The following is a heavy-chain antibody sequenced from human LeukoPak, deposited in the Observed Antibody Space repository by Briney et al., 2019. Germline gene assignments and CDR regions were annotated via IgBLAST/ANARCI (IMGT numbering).Heavy chain of an antibody. CDR1: GYVFNSFG. J-gene: IGHJ4*02. Sequence: GASVTLSFKGSGYVFNSFGINWMWLAPGQGLEWMGLISPYTGSRNFAQKLHDRVTITTDTSTRTAYMEVRTLTPDDTAVYYCARDSTTVTTISGRGFPGEYWGQGTLVTVSS. CDR2: ISPYTGSR. V-gene: IGHV1-18*01. D-gene: IGHD4-11*01. CDR3: ARDSTTVTTISGRGFPGEY.